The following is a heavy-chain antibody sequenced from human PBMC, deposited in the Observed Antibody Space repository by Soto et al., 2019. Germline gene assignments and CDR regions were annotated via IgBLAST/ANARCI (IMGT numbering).Heavy chain of an antibody. Sequence: QVQLVESGGGVVQPGRSLRLSCAASGFTFSSYGMHWVRQAPGKGLEWVAVISYDGSNKYYAHSVKGRFTISRDNSKNTLYLQMNSLRAEDTAVYYCAKSAAGDGMDVWGQGTTVTVSS. CDR1: GFTFSSYG. CDR3: AKSAAGDGMDV. V-gene: IGHV3-30*18. J-gene: IGHJ6*02. D-gene: IGHD3-10*01. CDR2: ISYDGSNK.